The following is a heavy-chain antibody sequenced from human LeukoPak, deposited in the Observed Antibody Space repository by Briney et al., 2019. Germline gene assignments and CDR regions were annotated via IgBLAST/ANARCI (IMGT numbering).Heavy chain of an antibody. CDR3: AKDFSSSWQFDP. CDR2: IIPIFGTA. V-gene: IGHV1-69*05. J-gene: IGHJ5*02. Sequence: SVKVSCKASGGTFSSYAISWVRQAPGQGLEWMGGIIPIFGTANYAQKFQGRVTITTDESTSTAYMELSSLGSEDTAIYYCAKDFSSSWQFDPWGQGTLVTVSS. CDR1: GGTFSSYA. D-gene: IGHD6-13*01.